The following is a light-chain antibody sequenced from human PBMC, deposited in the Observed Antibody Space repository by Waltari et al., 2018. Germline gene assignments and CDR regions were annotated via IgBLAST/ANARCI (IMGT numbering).Light chain of an antibody. CDR1: QSVSSSY. J-gene: IGKJ1*01. CDR3: QQYGSSRT. V-gene: IGKV3-20*01. Sequence: EIVLTQSPGTLSLSPGERATLSCRASQSVSSSYLAWYQQKPGQAPRLLVDGASSRATGIQDRFSGSGCGTDFTLTISRLEPEDFAVYYCQQYGSSRTFGQGTKVEIK. CDR2: GAS.